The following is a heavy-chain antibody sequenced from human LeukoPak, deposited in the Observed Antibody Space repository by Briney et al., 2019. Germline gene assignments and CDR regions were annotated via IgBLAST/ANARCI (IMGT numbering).Heavy chain of an antibody. D-gene: IGHD6-19*01. J-gene: IGHJ6*02. Sequence: SVKVSCKASGYTFTSYGISWVRQAPGQGLEWMGGIIPIFGTANYAQKFQGRVTITADESTSTAYMELSSLRSEDTAVYYCARDGIAVAGPAANYGMDVWGQGTTVTVSS. CDR3: ARDGIAVAGPAANYGMDV. CDR2: IIPIFGTA. CDR1: GYTFTSYG. V-gene: IGHV1-69*13.